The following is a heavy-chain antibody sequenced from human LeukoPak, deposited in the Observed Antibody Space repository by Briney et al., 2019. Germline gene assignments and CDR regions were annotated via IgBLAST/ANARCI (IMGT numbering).Heavy chain of an antibody. Sequence: SGGSLRLSCAASGFTFSSYAMSWVRQAPGKGLEWVSAISGSGGSTYYADSVKGRFTISRDNSKNTLYLQMNSLRAEDTAVYYCAKGTAGRYCSGGSCYIFDYWGQGTLVTVSS. V-gene: IGHV3-23*01. CDR3: AKGTAGRYCSGGSCYIFDY. CDR1: GFTFSSYA. D-gene: IGHD2-15*01. CDR2: ISGSGGST. J-gene: IGHJ4*02.